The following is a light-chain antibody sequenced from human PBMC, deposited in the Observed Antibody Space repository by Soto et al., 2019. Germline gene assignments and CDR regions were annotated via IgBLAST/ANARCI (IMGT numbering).Light chain of an antibody. CDR3: AAWDASLNRVV. CDR2: SDN. J-gene: IGLJ3*02. CDR1: SSNIGSYT. Sequence: QSVLTQPPSASGTPGQRVTISCSGSSSNIGSYTVNWYQHLPGTAPKLLMYSDNQRPSGVPDRFSGSKSGTSASLAISGLQSDEEADYSCAAWDASLNRVVFGGGTKLTV. V-gene: IGLV1-44*01.